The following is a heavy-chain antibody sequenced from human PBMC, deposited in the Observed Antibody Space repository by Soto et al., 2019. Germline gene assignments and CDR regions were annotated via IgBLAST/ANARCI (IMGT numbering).Heavy chain of an antibody. CDR2: IILPFGTP. CDR1: GGTFSNYA. Sequence: QVRLVQSEAEVKKPGSSVKVSCKASGGTFSNYAITWVRQAPGQGLEWMGVIILPFGTPNYAQTFQGRATVTADESMSTAYMALSVLRSEDTPVYYCARGPDNDGSFDYWGRGTLMTVSS. J-gene: IGHJ4*02. V-gene: IGHV1-69*12. CDR3: ARGPDNDGSFDY. D-gene: IGHD1-1*01.